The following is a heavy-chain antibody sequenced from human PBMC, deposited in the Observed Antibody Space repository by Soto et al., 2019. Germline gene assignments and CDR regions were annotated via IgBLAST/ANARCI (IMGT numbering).Heavy chain of an antibody. CDR2: ISYGGST. CDR1: GGSINSGGYC. J-gene: IGHJ4*02. V-gene: IGHV4-31*03. CDR3: SRGILV. D-gene: IGHD5-18*01. Sequence: QVQLQESGPGLVKPSQTLSLTCTVSGGSINSGGYCWSWIRQHPGKGLDWIGCISYGGSTSYNPSRXGXXTMSVDTSKNQFSLKLTSVTAADTAVYYCSRGILVWGQGALITVSS.